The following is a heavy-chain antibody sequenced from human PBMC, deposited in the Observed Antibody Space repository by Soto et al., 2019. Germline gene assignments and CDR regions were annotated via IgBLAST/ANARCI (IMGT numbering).Heavy chain of an antibody. J-gene: IGHJ4*02. Sequence: QVQLVQSGAEVKKPGASVKVSCKASGYTFTSYGISWVRQAPGQGLEWMGWISAYNGNTNYAQKLQGRVTMTTDTSTRTAYTEPRSLSSEDTAVYYCARDLHGDAYYCGQGTLFSVSS. V-gene: IGHV1-18*01. D-gene: IGHD2-21*01. CDR1: GYTFTSYG. CDR2: ISAYNGNT. CDR3: ARDLHGDAYY.